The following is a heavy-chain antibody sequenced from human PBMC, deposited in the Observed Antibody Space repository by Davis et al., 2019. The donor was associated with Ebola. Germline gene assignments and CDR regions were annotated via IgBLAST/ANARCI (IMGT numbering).Heavy chain of an antibody. Sequence: SETLSLTCAVYGGSFSGSYWSWIRQPPGKGLEWLREINHSGRTNYNPSLKSRVTISVDTSKNQFSLKLSSVTAADTAVYYCARRYCSSTSCYGYYYYGMDVWGQGTTVTVSS. CDR3: ARRYCSSTSCYGYYYYGMDV. D-gene: IGHD2-2*01. CDR1: GGSFSGSY. CDR2: INHSGRT. J-gene: IGHJ6*02. V-gene: IGHV4-34*01.